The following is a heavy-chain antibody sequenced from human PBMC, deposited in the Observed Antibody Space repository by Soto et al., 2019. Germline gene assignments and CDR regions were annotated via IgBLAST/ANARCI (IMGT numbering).Heavy chain of an antibody. J-gene: IGHJ5*02. Sequence: GASVEVPWKACGYSFTISDVTCVRQAPGQGLEWMGGIIPNFGKANYAQKFQGRVTITADESTSTAYMELSSLRSEDTAVYYCASGPEYNWFDPWGQGTLVTVSA. CDR1: GYSFTISD. V-gene: IGHV1-69*01. CDR3: ASGPEYNWFDP. CDR2: IIPNFGKA.